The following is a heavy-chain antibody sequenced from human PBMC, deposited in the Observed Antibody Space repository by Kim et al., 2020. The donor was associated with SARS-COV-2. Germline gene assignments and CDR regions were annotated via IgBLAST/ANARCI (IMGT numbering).Heavy chain of an antibody. D-gene: IGHD3-22*01. CDR3: ARARITMIVVDAFDI. Sequence: PSRKDRVNITIDTSKNQFCLKLSSVTAADTAVYYCARARITMIVVDAFDIWGQGTMVTVSS. J-gene: IGHJ3*02. V-gene: IGHV4-31*02.